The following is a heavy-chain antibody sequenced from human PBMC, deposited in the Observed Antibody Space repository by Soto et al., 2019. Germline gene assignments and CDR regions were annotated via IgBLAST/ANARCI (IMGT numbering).Heavy chain of an antibody. V-gene: IGHV4-59*01. D-gene: IGHD6-19*01. CDR1: GGSISSYY. J-gene: IGHJ4*02. Sequence: QVQLQESGPGLVKPSESLSLTCAVSGGSISSYYWSWIRQPPGKGLEWIGYIYYSGSTNYNPSLKCAVTISVGTSNDQFSLKLTSVTAADTAVYYGASSQYTSGWWNPPFYYWGQGTLVTVSS. CDR3: ASSQYTSGWWNPPFYY. CDR2: IYYSGST.